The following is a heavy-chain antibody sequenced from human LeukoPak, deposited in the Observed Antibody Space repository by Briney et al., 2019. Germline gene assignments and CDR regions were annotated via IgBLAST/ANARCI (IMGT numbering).Heavy chain of an antibody. V-gene: IGHV4-34*01. J-gene: IGHJ3*02. CDR1: GGSFSGYY. CDR2: INHSGST. Sequence: SETLSLTCAVYGGSFSGYYWSWIRQPPGKGLEWIGEINHSGSTNYNPSLKSRVTISVDTSKNQFSLKLSSVTAADTAVYYCAGALKRITIFGVAQFDAFDIWGQGTMVTVSS. CDR3: AGALKRITIFGVAQFDAFDI. D-gene: IGHD3-3*01.